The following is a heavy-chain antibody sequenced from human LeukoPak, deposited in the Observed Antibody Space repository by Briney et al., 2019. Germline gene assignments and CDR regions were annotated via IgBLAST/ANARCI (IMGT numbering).Heavy chain of an antibody. D-gene: IGHD3-22*01. CDR3: ISRGPDDSSG. V-gene: IGHV3-73*01. CDR2: IRSKANSYAT. J-gene: IGHJ3*01. Sequence: GGSLRLSCAASGFTFSGSAMHWVRQASGKGLEWVGRIRSKANSYATAYAASVKGRFTISRDDSKNTAYLQMNSLKTEDTAVYYCISRGPDDSSGGGQGTMVTVSS. CDR1: GFTFSGSA.